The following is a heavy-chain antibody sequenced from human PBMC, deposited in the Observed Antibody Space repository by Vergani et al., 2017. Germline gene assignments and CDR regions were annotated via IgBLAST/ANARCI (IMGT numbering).Heavy chain of an antibody. CDR2: IRSKANSYAT. J-gene: IGHJ2*01. D-gene: IGHD1-20*01. CDR1: GFTFSGSA. V-gene: IGHV3-73*01. Sequence: EVQLLESGGGLVQPGGSLRLSCAASGFTFSGSAMHWVRQASGKGLEWVGRIRSKANSYATAYAASVKGRFTISRDDSKNTAYLQMNSLKTEDTAVYYCTRSNWNDGWYFDLWGRGTLVTVSS. CDR3: TRSNWNDGWYFDL.